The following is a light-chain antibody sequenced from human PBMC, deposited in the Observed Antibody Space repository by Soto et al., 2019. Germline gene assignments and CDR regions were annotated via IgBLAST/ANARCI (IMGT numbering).Light chain of an antibody. Sequence: EMVLTQSPGTLSLFPGERATLSCRASQSVSSSYLAWYQQRPGQAPRLLIYDASSRATGIPDRFSGSGSGTDFTLTISRLEPEDLAVYYCQDYDGSRTFGQGTKLEIK. J-gene: IGKJ2*01. V-gene: IGKV3-20*01. CDR1: QSVSSSY. CDR3: QDYDGSRT. CDR2: DAS.